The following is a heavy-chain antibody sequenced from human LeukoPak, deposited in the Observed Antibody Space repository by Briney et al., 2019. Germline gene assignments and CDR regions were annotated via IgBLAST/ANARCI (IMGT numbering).Heavy chain of an antibody. Sequence: GGSLRLSCAASGFTFSSYAMHWVRQAPGKGLEGVAVISYDGSNKYYADSVKGRFTISRDNSKNTLYLQMNSLRAEDTAVYYCARATDGDYGPRYYYYGMDVWGQGTTVTVSS. J-gene: IGHJ6*02. CDR1: GFTFSSYA. D-gene: IGHD4-17*01. CDR2: ISYDGSNK. CDR3: ARATDGDYGPRYYYYGMDV. V-gene: IGHV3-30-3*01.